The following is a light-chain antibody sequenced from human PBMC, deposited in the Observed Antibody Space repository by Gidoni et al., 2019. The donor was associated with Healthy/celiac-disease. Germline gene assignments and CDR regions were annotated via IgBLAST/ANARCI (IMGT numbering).Light chain of an antibody. V-gene: IGKV3-20*01. CDR1: QSVSSSY. J-gene: IGKJ2*01. Sequence: EIVFTRSPGTLSLSPGERAPLPCRASQSVSSSYLAWYQQKPGQAPRLLIYGASSRATGIPDRFSGSGSGTDFTLTISRLEPADFAVYYCQQYGSSPGYTFGQGTKLEIK. CDR2: GAS. CDR3: QQYGSSPGYT.